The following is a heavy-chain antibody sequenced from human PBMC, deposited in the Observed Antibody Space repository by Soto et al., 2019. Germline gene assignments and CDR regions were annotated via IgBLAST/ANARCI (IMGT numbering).Heavy chain of an antibody. D-gene: IGHD3-10*01. CDR3: AKGLWFGELPLDY. J-gene: IGHJ4*02. CDR2: VSGSGGTT. V-gene: IGHV3-23*01. Sequence: EVQLLESGGGLVQPGGSLRLSCAASGFTFSSYVMSWVRQAPGKGLEWVSAVSGSGGTTYYADSVKGRFTISRDNSKNTLYLQRNSLRAEDTAVYYCAKGLWFGELPLDYWGQGTLVTVSS. CDR1: GFTFSSYV.